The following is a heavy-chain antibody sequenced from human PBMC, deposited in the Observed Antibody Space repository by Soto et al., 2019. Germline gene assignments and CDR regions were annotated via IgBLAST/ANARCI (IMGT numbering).Heavy chain of an antibody. Sequence: SVKVSCKASGGTFSSYAISWVRQAPGQGLEWMGGIIPIFGTANYAQKFQGRVTVTADESTSTAYMELSSLRSEDTAVYYCARVSSGSYGDAFDIWGQGTMVTVSS. J-gene: IGHJ3*02. CDR1: GGTFSSYA. CDR2: IIPIFGTA. V-gene: IGHV1-69*13. D-gene: IGHD1-26*01. CDR3: ARVSSGSYGDAFDI.